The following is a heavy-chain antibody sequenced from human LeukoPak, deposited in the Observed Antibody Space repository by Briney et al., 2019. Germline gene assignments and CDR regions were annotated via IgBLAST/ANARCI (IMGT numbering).Heavy chain of an antibody. CDR3: AKVAMIVVGRPYYFDY. D-gene: IGHD3-22*01. V-gene: IGHV3-23*01. Sequence: GGSLRLSCAASGFTFSSYAMSWVRQAPGKGLEWVSAISGSGGSTYYADSVKGRFTISRDNSKNTLYLQMNSLRAEDTAVYYCAKVAMIVVGRPYYFDYWGQGTLVTVPS. J-gene: IGHJ4*02. CDR1: GFTFSSYA. CDR2: ISGSGGST.